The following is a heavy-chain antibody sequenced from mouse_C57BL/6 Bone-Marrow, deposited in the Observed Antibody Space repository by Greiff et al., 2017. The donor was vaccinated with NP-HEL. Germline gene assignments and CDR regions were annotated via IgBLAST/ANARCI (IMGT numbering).Heavy chain of an antibody. CDR1: GYTFTSYW. CDR2: IDPSDSYT. Sequence: QVQLQQSGAELAKPGASVKLSCKASGYTFTSYWMHWVKQRPGQGLEWIGEIDPSDSYTNYNQKFKGKATLTVDTSSSTAYMQLSSLTSEDSAVYYCARDCPYYYGSSYGFAYWGQGTLVTVSA. CDR3: ARDCPYYYGSSYGFAY. D-gene: IGHD1-1*01. V-gene: IGHV1-50*01. J-gene: IGHJ3*01.